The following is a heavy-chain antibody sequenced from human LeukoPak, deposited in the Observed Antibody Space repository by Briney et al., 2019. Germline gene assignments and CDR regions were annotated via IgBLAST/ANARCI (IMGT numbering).Heavy chain of an antibody. Sequence: SQTLSLTCAISGDSISDYNTAWDWIRQSPSRGLEWLGRTYYRSRWYNEYGVSVKGRITVNPDTSKNQFSLQLSFVTPEDTAVYYCARTYARGLDHWGQGSLVTVSS. CDR1: GDSISDYNTA. J-gene: IGHJ4*02. CDR2: TYYRSRWYN. D-gene: IGHD4-17*01. V-gene: IGHV6-1*01. CDR3: ARTYARGLDH.